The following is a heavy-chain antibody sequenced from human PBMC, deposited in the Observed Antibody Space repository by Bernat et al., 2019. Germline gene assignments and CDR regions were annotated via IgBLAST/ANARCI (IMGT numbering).Heavy chain of an antibody. J-gene: IGHJ5*02. Sequence: QLQLQESGPGLVKPSETLSLTCSVSGDSVNSTNYYWGWIRQPPGKGLEWIGTISYSGGAFYKPSLKGRVTISVDTSKNQFSLNLTSVTAADTAMYYCARGREAYYYGSGRLFDPWGQGTLVTVSS. V-gene: IGHV4-39*01. CDR2: ISYSGGA. CDR3: ARGREAYYYGSGRLFDP. CDR1: GDSVNSTNYY. D-gene: IGHD3-10*01.